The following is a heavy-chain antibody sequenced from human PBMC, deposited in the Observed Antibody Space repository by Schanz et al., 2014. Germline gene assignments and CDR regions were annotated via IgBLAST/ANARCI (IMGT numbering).Heavy chain of an antibody. V-gene: IGHV3-23*04. CDR2: ISGSGGST. J-gene: IGHJ3*02. Sequence: EVQLVESGGGLVQPGGSLRFSCAASGFTFSSYAMSWVRQAPGKGLEWVSAISGSGGSTYYADSVKGRFTISRDNSKNTLYLQMNSLRAEDTAVYFCATDYSGGGCHIWGQGTMVTVSS. CDR1: GFTFSSYA. CDR3: ATDYSGGGCHI. D-gene: IGHD6-19*01.